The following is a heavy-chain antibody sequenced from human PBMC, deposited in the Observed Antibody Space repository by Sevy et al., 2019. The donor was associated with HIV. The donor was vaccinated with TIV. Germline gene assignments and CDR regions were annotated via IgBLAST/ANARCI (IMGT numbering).Heavy chain of an antibody. Sequence: GGSLRLSCAAYGFTFSIYGMHWVRQAPGKGLEWVAVIWNDRSNKHYADSVKGRFTISRDNAKNTLYLQMNSLRVEDTAVYYCASLPNNYYDISGSSGDDAFDIWGLGTRVTVSS. CDR3: ASLPNNYYDISGSSGDDAFDI. J-gene: IGHJ3*02. CDR1: GFTFSIYG. CDR2: IWNDRSNK. V-gene: IGHV3-33*01. D-gene: IGHD3-22*01.